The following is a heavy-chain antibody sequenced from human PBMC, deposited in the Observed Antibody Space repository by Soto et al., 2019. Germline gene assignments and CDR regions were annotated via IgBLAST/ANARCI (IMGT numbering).Heavy chain of an antibody. CDR1: GFTFSSYE. J-gene: IGHJ6*02. V-gene: IGHV3-48*03. D-gene: IGHD1-26*01. Sequence: GGSLRLSCAASGFTFSSYEMNWFRQAPGKGLEWVSYISSSGSTIYYADSVKGRFTISRDNAKNSLYLQMNSLRAEDTAVYYCARXCWIVGATVYYYYGMDVWGQGTTVTVSS. CDR2: ISSSGSTI. CDR3: ARXCWIVGATVYYYYGMDV.